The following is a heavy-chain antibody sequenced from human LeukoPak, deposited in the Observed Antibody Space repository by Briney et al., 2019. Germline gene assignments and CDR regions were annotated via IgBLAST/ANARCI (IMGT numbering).Heavy chain of an antibody. CDR3: ARVNGADYVWGSYRSDFDY. CDR1: GGSISSSSYY. V-gene: IGHV4-39*07. Sequence: SETLSLTCTVSGGSISSSSYYWGWIRQPPGKGLEWIGSIYYSGSTYYNPSLKSRVTISVDTSKNQFSLKLSSVTAADTAVYYCARVNGADYVWGSYRSDFDYWGQGTLVTVSS. D-gene: IGHD3-16*02. CDR2: IYYSGST. J-gene: IGHJ4*02.